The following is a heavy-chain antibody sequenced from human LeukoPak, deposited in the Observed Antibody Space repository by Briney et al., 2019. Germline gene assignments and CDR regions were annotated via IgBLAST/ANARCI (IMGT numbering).Heavy chain of an antibody. V-gene: IGHV4-34*01. D-gene: IGHD2-2*01. CDR2: INHSGST. CDR3: ARGSSGNIVVVPAVAGPNWFDP. Sequence: SETLSLTCAVYGGSFSGYYWSWIRQPPGKGLEWIGEINHSGSTNYNPSLKSRVTMSVDTSKNQFSLKLSSVTAADTAVYYCARGSSGNIVVVPAVAGPNWFDPWGQGTLVTVSS. J-gene: IGHJ5*02. CDR1: GGSFSGYY.